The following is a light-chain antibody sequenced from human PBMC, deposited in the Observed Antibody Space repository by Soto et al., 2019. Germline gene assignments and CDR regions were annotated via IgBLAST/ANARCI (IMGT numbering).Light chain of an antibody. CDR1: SSSIGSNT. CDR3: AAWDDSLNGYV. Sequence: QSALTQPPSASGTPGQRVTISCSGSSSSIGSNTVNWYQQLPGTAPKLLIYSNNQRPSGVPDRFSGSKSGTSASLAISGLQSEDEADYYCAAWDDSLNGYVFGTGTKVTVL. J-gene: IGLJ1*01. CDR2: SNN. V-gene: IGLV1-44*01.